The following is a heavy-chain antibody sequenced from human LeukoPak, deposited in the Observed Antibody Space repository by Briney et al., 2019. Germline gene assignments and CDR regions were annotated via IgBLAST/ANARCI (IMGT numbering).Heavy chain of an antibody. J-gene: IGHJ4*02. CDR3: VVVVTAIRFRDF. Sequence: SETLSLTCTVSGGSISSSSYYWGWIRQPPGKGLEWIGSIYYSGSTYYNPSLKSRVTISVDTSKSQFSLNLRSVTAADTAVYYCVVVVTAIRFRDFWGQGTLVTVSS. V-gene: IGHV4-39*07. D-gene: IGHD2-21*02. CDR1: GGSISSSSYY. CDR2: IYYSGST.